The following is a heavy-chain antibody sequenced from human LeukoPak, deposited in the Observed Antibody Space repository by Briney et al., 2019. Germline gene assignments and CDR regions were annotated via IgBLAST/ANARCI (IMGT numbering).Heavy chain of an antibody. D-gene: IGHD3-22*01. V-gene: IGHV1-46*01. CDR3: ARDLGGNYYDSSGSLTDI. J-gene: IGHJ3*02. CDR2: INPSGGST. CDR1: GYTFTSYY. Sequence: ASVKVSCKASGYTFTSYYMHWVRQAPGQGLEWMGIINPSGGSTSYAQKFQGRVTMTRDTSTSTVYMELSSLRSEDTAVYYCARDLGGNYYDSSGSLTDIWGQGTMVTVSS.